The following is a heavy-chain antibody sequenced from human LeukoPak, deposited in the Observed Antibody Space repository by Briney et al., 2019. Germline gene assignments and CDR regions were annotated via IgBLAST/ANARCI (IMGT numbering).Heavy chain of an antibody. J-gene: IGHJ4*02. Sequence: GESLKISCKASGYSFTSYWIGWVRQAPGKVLEWVSAISGSGGSTYYADSVKGRFTISRDNSKNTLYLQMNSLRAEDTAVYYCAKGYYYDSSGYYPLGPFDYWGQGTLVTVSS. D-gene: IGHD3-22*01. CDR1: GYSFTSYW. V-gene: IGHV3-23*01. CDR3: AKGYYYDSSGYYPLGPFDY. CDR2: ISGSGGST.